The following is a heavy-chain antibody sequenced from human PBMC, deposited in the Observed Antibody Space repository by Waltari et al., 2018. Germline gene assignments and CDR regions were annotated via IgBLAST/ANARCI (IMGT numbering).Heavy chain of an antibody. CDR2: IYWDDDK. Sequence: QITLKESGPTLVKPTQTLTLTCTFSGFSLSTSGVGVGWIRQPPGKALEWLALIYWDDDKRYSPSLKSRLTITKDTSKNQVVLTMTNMDPVDTATYYCAHNLLVAVAGTEWFDPWGQGTLVTVSS. J-gene: IGHJ5*02. D-gene: IGHD6-19*01. CDR1: GFSLSTSGVG. V-gene: IGHV2-5*02. CDR3: AHNLLVAVAGTEWFDP.